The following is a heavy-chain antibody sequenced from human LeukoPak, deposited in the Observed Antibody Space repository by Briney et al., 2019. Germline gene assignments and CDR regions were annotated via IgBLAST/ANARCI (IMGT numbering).Heavy chain of an antibody. CDR2: IYYSGST. D-gene: IGHD2-2*02. CDR1: GGSISSYN. Sequence: PSETLSLTCTVSGGSISSYNWSWIRQPPGKGLEWIGYIYYSGSTNYNPSLKSRVTISVDASKNQFSLKLSSVTAADTAVYYCARLGYQLLYAYYYYYMDVWGKGTTVTVSS. V-gene: IGHV4-59*12. CDR3: ARLGYQLLYAYYYYYMDV. J-gene: IGHJ6*03.